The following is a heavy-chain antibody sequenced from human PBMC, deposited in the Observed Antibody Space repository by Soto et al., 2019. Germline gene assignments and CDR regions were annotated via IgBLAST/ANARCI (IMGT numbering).Heavy chain of an antibody. Sequence: XASLRLSCAASGFPFSDYYISGIRQAPGKGLECISYISTSGRTIYYADSVKGRFTISRDNAKNSLYLQMNSLRAEDTAVYYCASVHFWSMDVWGQGTTVTVSS. V-gene: IGHV3-11*01. D-gene: IGHD3-3*02. CDR3: ASVHFWSMDV. CDR1: GFPFSDYY. CDR2: ISTSGRTI. J-gene: IGHJ6*02.